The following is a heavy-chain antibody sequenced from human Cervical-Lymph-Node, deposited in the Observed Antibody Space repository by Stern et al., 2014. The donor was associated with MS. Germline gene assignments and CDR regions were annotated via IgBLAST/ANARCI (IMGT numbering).Heavy chain of an antibody. D-gene: IGHD4/OR15-4a*01. Sequence: QLQLQESGPGLVKPSQTLSLTCTVSGGSIISGDSYWSWIRQLPGKGLEWIGYIYYSGSTYYNPSLNSRVTISVDTANNQFSLKLSSVTAADTAVYYCARRAGGSDNYFDPWGQGTLVTVSS. CDR3: ARRAGGSDNYFDP. V-gene: IGHV4-31*03. CDR2: IYYSGST. J-gene: IGHJ5*02. CDR1: GGSIISGDSY.